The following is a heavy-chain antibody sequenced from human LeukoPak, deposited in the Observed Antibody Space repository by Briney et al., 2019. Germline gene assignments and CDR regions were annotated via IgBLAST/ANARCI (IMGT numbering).Heavy chain of an antibody. CDR2: IYPGDSDT. V-gene: IGHV5-51*03. D-gene: IGHD3-22*01. CDR1: GYSFTSYW. Sequence: PGESLKISCKGSGYSFTSYWIGWVRQMPGKGLEWMGIIYPGDSDTRYSPSFQGQVTISADKSISTAYLQWSSLKASDTAMYYCARGIYYYDSSGYYGDAFDIWGQGTMATVSS. J-gene: IGHJ3*02. CDR3: ARGIYYYDSSGYYGDAFDI.